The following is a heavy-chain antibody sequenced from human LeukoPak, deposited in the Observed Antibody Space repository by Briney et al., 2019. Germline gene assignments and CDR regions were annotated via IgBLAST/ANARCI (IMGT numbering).Heavy chain of an antibody. Sequence: GETLRLSCAASGFTFSSYGMSWVRQAPGKGLEWVSGIVGSGASTYYADSVKGRFTISRDSSKNTLFLQMNRLRPEDAAVYYCAKAPVTTCRGAYCYPFDYWGQGTLVTVSS. CDR3: AKAPVTTCRGAYCYPFDY. CDR2: IVGSGAST. D-gene: IGHD2-21*01. CDR1: GFTFSSYG. J-gene: IGHJ4*02. V-gene: IGHV3-23*01.